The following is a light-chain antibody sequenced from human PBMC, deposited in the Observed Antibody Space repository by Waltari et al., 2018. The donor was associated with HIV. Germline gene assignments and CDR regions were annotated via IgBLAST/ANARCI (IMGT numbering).Light chain of an antibody. Sequence: EIVLSQSPATLSLSPGERATLSCRASQSVSSYLAWYQQKPGQAPRLLIYDASNRATGIPARFSGSGSGTDFTLTISSLEPEDFAVYYCQHRSNWPLTFGGGTKVEIK. J-gene: IGKJ4*01. CDR1: QSVSSY. CDR3: QHRSNWPLT. CDR2: DAS. V-gene: IGKV3-11*01.